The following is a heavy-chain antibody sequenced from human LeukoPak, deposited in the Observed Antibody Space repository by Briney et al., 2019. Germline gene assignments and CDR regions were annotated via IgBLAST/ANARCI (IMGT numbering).Heavy chain of an antibody. CDR3: ARVDDYLWGS. D-gene: IGHD3-16*01. Sequence: PGGSLRLSCAASGFTFSRYWMHWVRQAPGKGLVWVSRVNSDGSDTRYADSVKGRFTISRDNAKNTLYLQMNGLRAEDTAVYYCARVDDYLWGSWGQGTLVTVSS. J-gene: IGHJ4*02. CDR1: GFTFSRYW. CDR2: VNSDGSDT. V-gene: IGHV3-74*01.